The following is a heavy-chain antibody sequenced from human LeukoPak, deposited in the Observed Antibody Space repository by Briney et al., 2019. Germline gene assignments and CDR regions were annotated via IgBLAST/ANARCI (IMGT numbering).Heavy chain of an antibody. Sequence: KPSETLSLTCAVYSGSFSGYYWSWIRQPPGKGLEWIGEINHSGSTNYNPSLKSRVTISVDTSKNQFSLKLSSVTAADTAAYYCARGLGFDYWGQGTLVTVSS. CDR1: SGSFSGYY. CDR3: ARGLGFDY. J-gene: IGHJ4*02. CDR2: INHSGST. V-gene: IGHV4-34*01.